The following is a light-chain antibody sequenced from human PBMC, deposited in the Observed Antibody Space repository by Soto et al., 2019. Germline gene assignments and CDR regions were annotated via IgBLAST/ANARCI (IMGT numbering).Light chain of an antibody. V-gene: IGLV1-40*01. CDR1: SSNLGAGYD. CDR3: QSHDSSLSGSHVV. J-gene: IGLJ2*01. Sequence: QSVLTQPPSVSGAPGQRVTISCTGSSSNLGAGYDVHWYQQFPGTAPKLLIYVNDNRPSGVPDRFSGSKSGTSASLAITGRQAEDEADYYCQSHDSSLSGSHVVFGGGTKVTVL. CDR2: VND.